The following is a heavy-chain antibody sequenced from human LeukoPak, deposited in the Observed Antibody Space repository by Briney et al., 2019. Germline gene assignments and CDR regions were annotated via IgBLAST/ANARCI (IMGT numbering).Heavy chain of an antibody. J-gene: IGHJ5*02. CDR2: IYYNGYT. CDR3: ARDNPANYFDP. D-gene: IGHD4/OR15-4a*01. V-gene: IGHV4-59*01. Sequence: SETLSLTCSVSGASITTYYWSCIRQSPAKALEWIGYIYYNGYTNYNPSLKSRVAISIDASKNQFSLRLISVTAADTAVYYCARDNPANYFDPWGQGTLVTVSS. CDR1: GASITTYY.